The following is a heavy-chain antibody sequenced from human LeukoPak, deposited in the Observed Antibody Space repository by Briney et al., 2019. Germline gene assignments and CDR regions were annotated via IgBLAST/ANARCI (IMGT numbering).Heavy chain of an antibody. CDR2: IYYSGST. Sequence: SETLSLTCTVSGGSISSSSYYWGWIRQPPGKGLEWIGSIYYSGSTYYNPSLKSRVTISVDTSKNQFSLKLSSVTAADTAVYYCARGVRVGEYSGYEDDYVWGSYRPPSWYFDLWGRGTLVTVSS. J-gene: IGHJ2*01. D-gene: IGHD3-16*02. CDR1: GGSISSSSYY. V-gene: IGHV4-39*07. CDR3: ARGVRVGEYSGYEDDYVWGSYRPPSWYFDL.